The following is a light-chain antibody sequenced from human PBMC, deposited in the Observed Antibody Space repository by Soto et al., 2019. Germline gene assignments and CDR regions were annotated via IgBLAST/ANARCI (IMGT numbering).Light chain of an antibody. CDR3: QHRSSWPRV. J-gene: IGKJ4*01. CDR2: EAS. Sequence: EIVLTQSPATLSLSPGERATLSCRASQSVSSYLAWYQQKPGQAPRLLIYEASNRATGIPARFSGSWSGTDFTLTISSLEPEDFAVYYCQHRSSWPRVFGGGTKVEI. CDR1: QSVSSY. V-gene: IGKV3-11*01.